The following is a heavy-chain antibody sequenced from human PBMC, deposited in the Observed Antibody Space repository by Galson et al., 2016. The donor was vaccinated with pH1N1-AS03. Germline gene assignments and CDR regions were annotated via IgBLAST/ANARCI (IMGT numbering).Heavy chain of an antibody. CDR2: IFWDGET. D-gene: IGHD2-8*01. CDR1: GFSLSTGGVH. J-gene: IGHJ4*02. CDR3: ARSTHVNEGLDY. V-gene: IGHV2-5*02. Sequence: PALVKPTQTLTLTCTFSGFSLSTGGVHVAWIRQPPGKALEWPALIFWDGETRYSPSLRSRLTITKDTSKNQVVLTMTNMDPADTGTYYCARSTHVNEGLDYWGQGTLVTVSS.